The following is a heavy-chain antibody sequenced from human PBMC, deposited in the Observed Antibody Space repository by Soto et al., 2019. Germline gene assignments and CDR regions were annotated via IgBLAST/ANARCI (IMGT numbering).Heavy chain of an antibody. J-gene: IGHJ4*02. CDR3: ARCSRYSSSIAY. CDR1: GGSFSGYY. D-gene: IGHD6-13*01. CDR2: INHSGST. Sequence: QVQLQQWGAGLLKPSETLSLTCAVYGGSFSGYYWSWIRQPPGKGLEWIGEINHSGSTNYNPSLKSRVTISVDTSKNQFSLKLSSVPAADTAVYYGARCSRYSSSIAYWGQGTLVTVSS. V-gene: IGHV4-34*01.